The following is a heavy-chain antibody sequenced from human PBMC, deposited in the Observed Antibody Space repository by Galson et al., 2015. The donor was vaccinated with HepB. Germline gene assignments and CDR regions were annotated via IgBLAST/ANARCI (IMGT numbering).Heavy chain of an antibody. CDR1: GFTFSSSG. CDR3: AKEGTTWELFSCYFDY. V-gene: IGHV3-30*18. CDR2: ISYDGSNK. Sequence: SLRLSCAASGFTFSSSGMHWVRQAPGKGLEWVAVISYDGSNKYYADSVKGRFTISRDNSKNTLYLQMNSLRAEDTAVYYCAKEGTTWELFSCYFDYWGQGTLVTVSS. J-gene: IGHJ4*02. D-gene: IGHD3-10*01.